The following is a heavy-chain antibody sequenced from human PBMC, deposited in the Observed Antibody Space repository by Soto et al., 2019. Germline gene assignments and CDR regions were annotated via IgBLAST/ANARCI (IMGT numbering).Heavy chain of an antibody. CDR1: GFSLSTSGVG. CDR2: IYWDDDK. J-gene: IGHJ5*02. D-gene: IGHD2-15*01. CDR3: AHSVYCSSHSCLHWFDP. V-gene: IGHV2-5*02. Sequence: SGPTLVNPTQTLTLTCTFSGFSLSTSGVGVGWIRQPPGKALEWVALIYWDDDKRYSPSLKSRLTITKDTSKNQVVLIMTNVDPVDTATYYCAHSVYCSSHSCLHWFDPWGQGTLVTVSS.